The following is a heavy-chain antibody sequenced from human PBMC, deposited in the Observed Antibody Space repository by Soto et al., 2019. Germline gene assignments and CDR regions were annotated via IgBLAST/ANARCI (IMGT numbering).Heavy chain of an antibody. D-gene: IGHD5-12*01. V-gene: IGHV3-21*01. Sequence: PGGSLRLSCAASGFTFSSYSMNGVRQAPGKGLEWVSSISSSSSYIYYADSVKGRFTISRDNAKNSLYLQMNSLRAEDTAVYYCARADRGYENQAFHIWGQGTMVTVSS. CDR1: GFTFSSYS. CDR2: ISSSSSYI. J-gene: IGHJ3*02. CDR3: ARADRGYENQAFHI.